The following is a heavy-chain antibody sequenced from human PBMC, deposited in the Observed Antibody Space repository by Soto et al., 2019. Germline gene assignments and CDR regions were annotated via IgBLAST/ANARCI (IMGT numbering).Heavy chain of an antibody. CDR2: IGAGSDT. Sequence: EVPLVESGGGLVQPGGSLRLSCAASGFTFSTYDFHWVRQATGKGLEWVSAIGAGSDTYYPDSVKGRFTISRENANNSLYLHMTSLRAGDTAVYYCAREGHDSIVNGRYLDLWGRGTLVTVSS. J-gene: IGHJ2*01. D-gene: IGHD3-22*01. V-gene: IGHV3-13*04. CDR3: AREGHDSIVNGRYLDL. CDR1: GFTFSTYD.